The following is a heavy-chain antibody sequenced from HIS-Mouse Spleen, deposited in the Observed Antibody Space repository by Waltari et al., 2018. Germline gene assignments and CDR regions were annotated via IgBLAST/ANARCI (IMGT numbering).Heavy chain of an antibody. CDR3: ARRGLDTAMPYFDY. CDR2: INPNRGGT. Sequence: QVQLVQSGAEVKKPGASVKVSCKASGYTFTGYYRHWVRQAPGQGLEWMGWINPNRGGTNYAQKFQGRVTMTRDTSISTAYMELSRLRSDDTAVYYCARRGLDTAMPYFDYWGQGTLVTVSS. D-gene: IGHD5-18*01. V-gene: IGHV1-2*02. J-gene: IGHJ4*02. CDR1: GYTFTGYY.